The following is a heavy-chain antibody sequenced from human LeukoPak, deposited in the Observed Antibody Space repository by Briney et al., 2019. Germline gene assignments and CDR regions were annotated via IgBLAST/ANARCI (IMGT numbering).Heavy chain of an antibody. CDR3: TTGGHYYGS. CDR2: FERKADGGTV. V-gene: IGHV3-15*04. D-gene: IGHD3-10*01. J-gene: IGHJ5*02. Sequence: PGGSLRLSCAASGLTVNDAWMSWVRQAPGKGLEWVGRFERKADGGTVDYDAPVKGRFTISGDDSENTLFLQMNSLEIDDTAVYYCTTGGHYYGSWGQGTLVTVSS. CDR1: GLTVNDAW.